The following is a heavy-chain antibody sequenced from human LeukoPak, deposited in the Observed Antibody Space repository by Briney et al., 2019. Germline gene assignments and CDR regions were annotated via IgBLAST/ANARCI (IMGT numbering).Heavy chain of an antibody. D-gene: IGHD1-26*01. V-gene: IGHV4-39*01. Sequence: SETLSLTCTVSGASISGSGYYWGWIRQPPGKGLEWIGSIYSSGSTYYNASLQSRVTISIETSKNQITLRLNSVTAADTAMYYCAKSGGYGLIDYWGRGTLVTVSS. CDR3: AKSGGYGLIDY. CDR1: GASISGSGYY. J-gene: IGHJ4*02. CDR2: IYSSGST.